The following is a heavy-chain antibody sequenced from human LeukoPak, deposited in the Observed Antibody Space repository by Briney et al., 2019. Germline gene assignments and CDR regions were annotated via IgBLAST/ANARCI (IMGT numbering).Heavy chain of an antibody. Sequence: GESLKISGKGSGYSFTSYWIGWVRQMPGKGLEWMGIINPGDSETRYSPSFQGQVTISADKSISTAYLQWNSLKASDTAMYYCARSPRGYDFDHWGQGTLVTVSS. V-gene: IGHV5-51*01. CDR2: INPGDSET. CDR1: GYSFTSYW. J-gene: IGHJ4*02. D-gene: IGHD5-12*01. CDR3: ARSPRGYDFDH.